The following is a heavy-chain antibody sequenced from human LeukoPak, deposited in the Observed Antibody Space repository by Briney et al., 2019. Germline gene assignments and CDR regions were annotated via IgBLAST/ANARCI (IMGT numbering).Heavy chain of an antibody. CDR1: GYTFTGYY. Sequence: ASVKVSCKASGYTFTGYYMHWVRQAPGQGLEWMGWISPNSGDTNYAQKFQDRVTVTRDTSIRTAYMELSRLRSDDTAVYYCARGVTGIYYYYYMDVWGKGTTVTVSS. CDR3: ARGVTGIYYYYYMDV. J-gene: IGHJ6*03. V-gene: IGHV1-2*02. D-gene: IGHD6-13*01. CDR2: ISPNSGDT.